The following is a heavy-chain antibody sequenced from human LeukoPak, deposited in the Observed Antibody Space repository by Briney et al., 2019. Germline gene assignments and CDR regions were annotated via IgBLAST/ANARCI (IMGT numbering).Heavy chain of an antibody. CDR2: ISGSGGST. J-gene: IGHJ6*03. CDR1: GFTFSSYG. CDR3: AKGQLVDYYYYYMDV. V-gene: IGHV3-23*01. D-gene: IGHD6-6*01. Sequence: GGSLRLSCAASGFTFSSYGMSWVRQAPGKGLEWVSAISGSGGSTYYADSVKGRFTISRDNSKNSLYLQMNSLRAEDTALYYCAKGQLVDYYYYYMDVWGKGTTVTVSS.